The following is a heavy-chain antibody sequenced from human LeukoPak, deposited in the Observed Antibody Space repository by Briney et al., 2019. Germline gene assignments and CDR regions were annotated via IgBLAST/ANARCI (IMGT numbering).Heavy chain of an antibody. CDR2: INSGGTTM. J-gene: IGHJ6*02. D-gene: IGHD6-19*01. CDR3: ARDGTPGYSSGWLEGIYGMDV. V-gene: IGHV3-48*01. CDR1: GFIFSSYS. Sequence: PGGSLRLSCAASGFIFSSYSMNWVRQAPGKGLEWISYINSGGTTMYYADSVKGRFTISRDNSKNTLYLQMNSLRAEDTAVYYCARDGTPGYSSGWLEGIYGMDVWGQGTTVTVSS.